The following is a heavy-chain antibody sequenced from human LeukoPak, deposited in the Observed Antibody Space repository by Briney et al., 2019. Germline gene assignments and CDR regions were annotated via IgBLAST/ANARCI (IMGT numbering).Heavy chain of an antibody. CDR2: ISSSSSYI. Sequence: GGSLRLSCAASGFTFSSHSMHWVRQAPGKGLEWVSYISSSSSYIYYADSVKGRFTISRDNAKNSLYLQMNSLRAEDTAVYYCARGGDILTGYYRYFDYWGQGTLVTVSS. V-gene: IGHV3-21*05. CDR3: ARGGDILTGYYRYFDY. J-gene: IGHJ4*02. CDR1: GFTFSSHS. D-gene: IGHD3-9*01.